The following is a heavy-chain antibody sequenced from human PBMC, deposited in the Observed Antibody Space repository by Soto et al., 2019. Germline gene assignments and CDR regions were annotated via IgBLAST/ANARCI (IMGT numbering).Heavy chain of an antibody. CDR3: ARADYYGDPGSY. D-gene: IGHD3-10*01. V-gene: IGHV3-7*01. Sequence: GGSLRLSCAASGFTFSTSWMSWVRQAPGKGLEWVANIKEDGSEKYYVDSVKGRFTISRDHAKNSLYLQMNSLGADDTAVYYCARADYYGDPGSYWGQGTLVT. J-gene: IGHJ4*02. CDR1: GFTFSTSW. CDR2: IKEDGSEK.